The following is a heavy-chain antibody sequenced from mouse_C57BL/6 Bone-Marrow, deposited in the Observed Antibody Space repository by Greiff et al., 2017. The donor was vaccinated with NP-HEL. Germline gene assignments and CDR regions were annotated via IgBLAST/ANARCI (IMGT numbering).Heavy chain of an antibody. J-gene: IGHJ4*01. CDR1: GFSLTSYG. D-gene: IGHD2-1*01. CDR2: IWSGGST. Sequence: VQLQQSGPGLVQPSQSLSFTCTVSGFSLTSYGVHWVRQSPGKGLEWLGVIWSGGSTDYNAAFISRLSISKDNSKSQVFFKMNSLQADDTAIYYCARNGNYVNYYAMDYWGQGTSVTVSS. V-gene: IGHV2-2*01. CDR3: ARNGNYVNYYAMDY.